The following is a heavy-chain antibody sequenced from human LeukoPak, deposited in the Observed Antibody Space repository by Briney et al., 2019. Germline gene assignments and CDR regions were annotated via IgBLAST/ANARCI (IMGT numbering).Heavy chain of an antibody. D-gene: IGHD5-18*01. Sequence: GGSLRLSCAASGFTFSSYGMHWVRQAPGKGLEWVSLISGDGGSTYYADSVKGRFTISRDNSKNSLYLQMNSLRTEDTALYYCAKDTLRGYSYGFHNYMDVWGKGTTVTVSS. J-gene: IGHJ6*03. CDR2: ISGDGGST. CDR3: AKDTLRGYSYGFHNYMDV. CDR1: GFTFSSYG. V-gene: IGHV3-43*02.